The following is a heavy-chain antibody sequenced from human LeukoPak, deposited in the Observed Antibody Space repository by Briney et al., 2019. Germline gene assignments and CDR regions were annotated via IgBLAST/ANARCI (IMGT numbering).Heavy chain of an antibody. CDR3: ARGGAHTDAFDI. CDR2: IIPILGIA. Sequence: GGSVKLSCKASGGTFSSYAISWVRQAPGQGLEWMGRIIPILGIANYAQKFQGRVTNTADKSTSTAYMELSSLRSEDTAVYYCARGGAHTDAFDIWGQATMVTVSS. J-gene: IGHJ3*02. D-gene: IGHD3-16*01. CDR1: GGTFSSYA. V-gene: IGHV1-69*04.